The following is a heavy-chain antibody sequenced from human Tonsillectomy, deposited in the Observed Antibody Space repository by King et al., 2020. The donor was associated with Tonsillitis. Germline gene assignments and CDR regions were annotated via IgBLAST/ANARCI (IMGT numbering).Heavy chain of an antibody. J-gene: IGHJ4*02. D-gene: IGHD5-18*01. Sequence: VQLQQWGAGLLKPSETLSLTCGVYGGSFNGYYWTWIRQPPGKGLEWIGEVNHSGSTNCNPSLKSRVTISVDTYKNQVSLKLSSVTAADTAVYYCSRTGFPRANSYGYDYLGQGAQVTISS. CDR1: GGSFNGYY. CDR2: VNHSGST. CDR3: SRTGFPRANSYGYDY. V-gene: IGHV4-34*01.